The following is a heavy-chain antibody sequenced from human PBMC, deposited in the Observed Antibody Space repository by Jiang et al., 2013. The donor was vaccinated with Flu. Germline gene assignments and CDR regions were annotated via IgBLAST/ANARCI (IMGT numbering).Heavy chain of an antibody. V-gene: IGHV1-69*01. CDR2: IIPIFGTA. CDR3: ARAPSYYYDSSGSPTYYFDY. J-gene: IGHJ4*02. CDR1: GGTFSSYA. Sequence: SCKASGGTFSSYAISWVRQAPGQGLEWMGGIIPIFGTANYAQKFQGRVTITADESTSTAYMELSSLRSEDTAVYYCARAPSYYYDSSGSPTYYFDYWGQGTLVTVSS. D-gene: IGHD3-22*01.